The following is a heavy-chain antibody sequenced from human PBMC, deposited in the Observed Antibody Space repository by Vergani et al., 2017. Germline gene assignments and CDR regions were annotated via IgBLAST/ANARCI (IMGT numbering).Heavy chain of an antibody. Sequence: EVQLVESGGHLVQPGGSLRLSCAASGFTVSSNYMSWVRKAPGKGLEWVSVIYSGGSTYYSASVKGRFTISRDNSKNTRYLQMNSLRAEDTAVYYCARDPPIVVVPATVGAYFDYWGQGTLVTVSS. CDR2: IYSGGST. CDR1: GFTVSSNY. V-gene: IGHV3-66*02. J-gene: IGHJ4*02. D-gene: IGHD2-2*01. CDR3: ARDPPIVVVPATVGAYFDY.